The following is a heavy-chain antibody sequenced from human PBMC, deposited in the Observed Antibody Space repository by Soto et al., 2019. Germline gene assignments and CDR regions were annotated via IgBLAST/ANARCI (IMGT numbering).Heavy chain of an antibody. D-gene: IGHD5-18*01. V-gene: IGHV3-66*01. CDR1: GFTLSTYS. CDR2: DWRSGGT. CDR3: ASTSSAMVAQASDY. J-gene: IGHJ4*02. Sequence: GGSLRLSCAASGFTLSTYSMHWVRQAPGKGQGRRRTDWRSGGTGKAESLGGSRTIYRNNSKNTLYLQMNSLRAEDTAVYYWASTSSAMVAQASDYWGQGTLVTVSS.